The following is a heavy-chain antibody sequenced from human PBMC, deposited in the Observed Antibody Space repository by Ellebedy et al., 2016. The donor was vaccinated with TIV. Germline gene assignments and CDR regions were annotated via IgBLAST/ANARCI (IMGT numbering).Heavy chain of an antibody. J-gene: IGHJ4*02. CDR1: GFTFRNFA. Sequence: GGSLRLSCAASGFTFRNFAMTWVRQAPGKGLEWVSSISSSGVSSDYADSVRGRVTISRDNSKSTLYLQMDSLRADDSAEYYCAKIDSSGYYYGRLDYWGQGTLVTVSS. D-gene: IGHD3-22*01. CDR2: ISSSGVSS. CDR3: AKIDSSGYYYGRLDY. V-gene: IGHV3-23*01.